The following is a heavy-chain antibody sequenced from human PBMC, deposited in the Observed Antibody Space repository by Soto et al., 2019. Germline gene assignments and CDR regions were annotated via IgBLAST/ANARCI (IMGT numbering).Heavy chain of an antibody. CDR3: ARGGSCSGGSYYSPRDNWFDP. V-gene: IGHV3-66*01. D-gene: IGHD2-15*01. CDR1: GFTVSSNY. CDR2: IYSGGST. Sequence: EVQLVESGGGLVQPGGSLRLSCAASGFTVSSNYMSWVRQAPGKGLEWVSVIYSGGSTYYADSVKGRFTISRDNSKNTLYLQMNSLRAEDTAVYYCARGGSCSGGSYYSPRDNWFDPWGQGTLVTVSS. J-gene: IGHJ5*02.